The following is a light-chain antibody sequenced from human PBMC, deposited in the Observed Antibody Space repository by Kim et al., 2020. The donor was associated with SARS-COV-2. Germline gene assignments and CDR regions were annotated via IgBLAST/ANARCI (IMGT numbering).Light chain of an antibody. CDR1: NSNIGSNT. Sequence: QSVLTQPPSASGTPGQRVTISCSGSNSNIGSNTVNWYKQVPGTAPKLLIYLNSQRPSGVPDRFSGSKSGTSASLAISGLQSEDEADYYCGTWDDSPDGPVFGGVTQLTVL. CDR2: LNS. J-gene: IGLJ2*01. V-gene: IGLV1-44*01. CDR3: GTWDDSPDGPV.